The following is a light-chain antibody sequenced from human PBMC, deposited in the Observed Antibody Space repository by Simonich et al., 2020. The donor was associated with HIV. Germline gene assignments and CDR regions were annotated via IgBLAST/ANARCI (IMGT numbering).Light chain of an antibody. CDR1: RGSIASNY. Sequence: NFMLTQPHSVSESPGKTVTISCTRSRGSIASNYVQWYQQRPGSAPTTGIYEDNHRPSGVPDRFSGSIDSSSNSASLTISGLKTEDEADYYCQSYDSRIGVGTGTKVTVL. CDR3: QSYDSRIG. CDR2: EDN. V-gene: IGLV6-57*03. J-gene: IGLJ1*01.